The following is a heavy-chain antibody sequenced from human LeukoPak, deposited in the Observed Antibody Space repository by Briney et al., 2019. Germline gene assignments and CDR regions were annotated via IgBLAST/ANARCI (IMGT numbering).Heavy chain of an antibody. V-gene: IGHV3-23*01. Sequence: GGSLRLSCAASGFTFSSYDMNWVRQAPGKGLEWVSAISGSGGTTYYADSVKGRFTISRDNSKNTLYLQMNSLRAEDTAVYYCAKAKHGYGSGSYSKVTFDYWGQGTLVTVSS. CDR2: ISGSGGTT. D-gene: IGHD3-10*01. CDR1: GFTFSSYD. CDR3: AKAKHGYGSGSYSKVTFDY. J-gene: IGHJ4*02.